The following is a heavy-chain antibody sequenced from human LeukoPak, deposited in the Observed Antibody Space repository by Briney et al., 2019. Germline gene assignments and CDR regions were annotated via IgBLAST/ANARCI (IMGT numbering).Heavy chain of an antibody. CDR1: GGSISSSSYY. Sequence: SETLSLTCTVSGGSISSSSYYWGWIRQPPGKGLECIGSIYYSGRNYYNPSLKSRVTISVDTSKNQFSLKLSSVTAADTAVYYCARVQYSSSVDSWGQGTLVTVSS. D-gene: IGHD6-6*01. J-gene: IGHJ4*02. CDR3: ARVQYSSSVDS. V-gene: IGHV4-39*07. CDR2: IYYSGRN.